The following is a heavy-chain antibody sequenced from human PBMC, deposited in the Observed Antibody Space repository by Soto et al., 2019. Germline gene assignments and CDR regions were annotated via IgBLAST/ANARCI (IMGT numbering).Heavy chain of an antibody. CDR2: IWNDGSNK. Sequence: QVQLVESGGGVVQPGRSLRLSCAASGFTFRNYVMHWVRKAPGKGLEWVAVIWNDGSNKYYADSVKGRFTISRDNSRNTLYLQMSSLRAEDTAVYYCARVDHYESSGYYYYYGMDVWGQGTTVTVSS. CDR3: ARVDHYESSGYYYYYGMDV. CDR1: GFTFRNYV. J-gene: IGHJ6*02. V-gene: IGHV3-33*01. D-gene: IGHD3-22*01.